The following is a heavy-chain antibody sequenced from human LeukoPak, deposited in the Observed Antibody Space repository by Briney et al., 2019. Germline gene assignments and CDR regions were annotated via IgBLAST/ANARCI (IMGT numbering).Heavy chain of an antibody. D-gene: IGHD3-22*01. CDR1: GGSISSSSYY. Sequence: PSETLSLTCTVSGGSISSSSYYWGWIRQPPGKGLEWIGSIYYSGSTYYNPSLKSRVTISVDTSKNQFSLKLSSVTAADTAVYYCARWRNYYDSSGYRLFDPWGQGTLVTVSS. CDR2: IYYSGST. J-gene: IGHJ5*02. CDR3: ARWRNYYDSSGYRLFDP. V-gene: IGHV4-39*07.